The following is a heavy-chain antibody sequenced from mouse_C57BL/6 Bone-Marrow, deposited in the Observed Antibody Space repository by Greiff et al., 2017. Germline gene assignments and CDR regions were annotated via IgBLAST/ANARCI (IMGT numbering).Heavy chain of an antibody. V-gene: IGHV1-4*01. Sequence: VQLQQSGAELARPGASVKMSCKASGYTFTSYTMHWVKQRPGQGLEWIGYINPSSGYTKYNQKFKDTATLTADTSSSTAYMQLSSLTSEDSAVYYWARGPNVLRRPVGDGWYFDVWGTGTTVTVSS. CDR1: GYTFTSYT. D-gene: IGHD1-1*01. J-gene: IGHJ1*03. CDR3: ARGPNVLRRPVGDGWYFDV. CDR2: INPSSGYT.